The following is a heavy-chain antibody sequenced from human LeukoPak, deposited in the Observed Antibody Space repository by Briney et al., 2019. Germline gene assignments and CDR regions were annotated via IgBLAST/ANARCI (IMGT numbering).Heavy chain of an antibody. D-gene: IGHD3-22*01. CDR1: GFAFSSYG. Sequence: GGSLRLSCAATGFAFSSYGMSWVRQAPGKGLEWVSGISGSGNSTYDADSVKGRFTISRDNSKNTLYLQMNSLRAEDTAVYYCARDDSRLGIYYYYYYMDVWGKGTTVTISS. J-gene: IGHJ6*03. CDR2: ISGSGNST. V-gene: IGHV3-23*01. CDR3: ARDDSRLGIYYYYYYMDV.